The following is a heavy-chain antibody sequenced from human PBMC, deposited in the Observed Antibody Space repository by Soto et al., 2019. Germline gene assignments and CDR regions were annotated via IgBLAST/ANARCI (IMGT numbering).Heavy chain of an antibody. CDR2: IYHSGST. J-gene: IGHJ6*02. CDR1: GGSISSSNW. V-gene: IGHV4-4*02. CDR3: ASGGTRLYYYYGMDV. Sequence: PSETLSLTCAVSGGSISSSNWWRWVRQPPGKGLEWIGEIYHSGSTNYNPSLKSRVTISVDKSKNQFSLKLSSVTAADTAVYYCASGGTRLYYYYGMDVWGQGTTVTVSS. D-gene: IGHD1-7*01.